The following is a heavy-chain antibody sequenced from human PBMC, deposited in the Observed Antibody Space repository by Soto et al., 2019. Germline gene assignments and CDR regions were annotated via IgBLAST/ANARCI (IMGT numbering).Heavy chain of an antibody. V-gene: IGHV4-39*01. Sequence: PSETLSLTCTVSGGSISSSSYYWGWIRQPPGKGLEWIGSIYYSGSTYYNPSLKSRVTISVDTSKNQFSLTLSSVTAADTAVYYCESPGSSRYCSSTRCQDYGMDVWGQGTPVTVSS. CDR2: IYYSGST. CDR3: ESPGSSRYCSSTRCQDYGMDV. CDR1: GGSISSSSYY. D-gene: IGHD2-2*01. J-gene: IGHJ6*02.